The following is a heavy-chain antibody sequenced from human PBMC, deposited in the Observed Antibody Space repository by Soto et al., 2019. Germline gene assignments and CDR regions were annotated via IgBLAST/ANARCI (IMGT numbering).Heavy chain of an antibody. D-gene: IGHD6-13*01. CDR2: IYYSGSS. Sequence: QVQLQESGPGLVKPSETLCLTCTVSGGSIGNSYWSWIRQSPGKGLEWIGYIYYSGSSNYNPSLKSRVSISVDTSKNQFSLKLSSVTAAYTAVYYCARHSSSWPIFDYWGQGTLVIVSS. J-gene: IGHJ4*02. V-gene: IGHV4-59*08. CDR1: GGSIGNSY. CDR3: ARHSSSWPIFDY.